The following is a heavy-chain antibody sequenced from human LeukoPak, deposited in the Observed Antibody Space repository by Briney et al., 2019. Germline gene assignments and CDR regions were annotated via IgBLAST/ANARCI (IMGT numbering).Heavy chain of an antibody. D-gene: IGHD1-26*01. Sequence: AGGSLRLSCAASGFTFSRYAMTWVRQASGRGLEWVSAISGSGGSTYYADSVKGRFTISRDNSKNTLYLQMNSLRAEDTALYYCAKDRNSGNYYQTGDFHYWGQGTLVTVSS. CDR3: AKDRNSGNYYQTGDFHY. CDR1: GFTFSRYA. J-gene: IGHJ4*02. CDR2: ISGSGGST. V-gene: IGHV3-23*01.